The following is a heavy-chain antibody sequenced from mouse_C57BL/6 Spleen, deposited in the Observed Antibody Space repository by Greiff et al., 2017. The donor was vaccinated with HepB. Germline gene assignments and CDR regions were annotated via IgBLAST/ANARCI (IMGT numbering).Heavy chain of an antibody. J-gene: IGHJ2*01. CDR3: AREIYGNFYFDY. Sequence: EVQGVESGGGLVKPGGSLKLSCAASGFTFSSYAMSWVRQTPEKRLEWVATISDGGSYTYYPDNVKGRFTISRDNAKNNLYLQMSHLKSKDTAMYYCAREIYGNFYFDYWGQGTTLTVSS. V-gene: IGHV5-4*01. CDR1: GFTFSSYA. CDR2: ISDGGSYT. D-gene: IGHD2-1*01.